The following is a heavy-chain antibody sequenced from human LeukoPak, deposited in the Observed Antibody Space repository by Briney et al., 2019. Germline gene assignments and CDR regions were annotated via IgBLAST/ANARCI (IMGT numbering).Heavy chain of an antibody. J-gene: IGHJ6*02. CDR3: ARDLSSSWYPFPYYYGMDV. V-gene: IGHV4-4*07. Sequence: SETLSLTCTVSGGSISSYYWSWIRQPAGKGLGWIGRIYTSGSTNYNPSLKSRVTMSVDTSKNQFSLKLSSVTAADTAVYYCARDLSSSWYPFPYYYGMDVWGQGTTVTVSS. CDR1: GGSISSYY. CDR2: IYTSGST. D-gene: IGHD6-13*01.